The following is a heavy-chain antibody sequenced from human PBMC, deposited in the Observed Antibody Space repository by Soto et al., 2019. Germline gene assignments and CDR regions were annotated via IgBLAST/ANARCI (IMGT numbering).Heavy chain of an antibody. CDR2: IYTSGST. CDR1: GGSISSYY. Sequence: QVQLQESGPGLVKPSETLSLTCTVSGGSISSYYWSWIRQPAGEGLEWIGRIYTSGSTNYNPSLKSRVTMSVDTSKNQFSLKLSSVTAADTAVYYCARDCYSSGWWGPHYYYGMDVWGQGTTVTVSS. D-gene: IGHD6-19*01. CDR3: ARDCYSSGWWGPHYYYGMDV. J-gene: IGHJ6*02. V-gene: IGHV4-4*07.